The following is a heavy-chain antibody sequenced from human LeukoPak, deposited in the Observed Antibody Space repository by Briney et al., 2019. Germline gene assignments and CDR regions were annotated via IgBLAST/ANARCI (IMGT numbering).Heavy chain of an antibody. D-gene: IGHD2-21*02. J-gene: IGHJ4*02. CDR1: GNSISSYY. V-gene: IGHV4-4*07. CDR3: ARETAGLARYFDY. Sequence: KPPETLSLTCTVSGNSISSYYWSWIRQPAGKGLEWIGRIYTSGSTNYNPSLKSRVTMSVDTSKNQFSLSLSSVTAADTAFYYCARETAGLARYFDYWGQGTLVTVSS. CDR2: IYTSGST.